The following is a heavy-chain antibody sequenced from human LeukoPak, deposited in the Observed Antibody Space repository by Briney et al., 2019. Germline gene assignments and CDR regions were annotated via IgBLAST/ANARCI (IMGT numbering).Heavy chain of an antibody. J-gene: IGHJ4*02. CDR2: ISSSGSTI. Sequence: PGGSLRLSCAASGFTFSSYSMSWIRQAPGKGLEWVSYISSSGSTIYYADSVKGRFTISRDNAKNSLYLQMNSLRAEDTAVYYCARDFYYDSSGSHYWGQGTLVTVSS. V-gene: IGHV3-48*04. CDR1: GFTFSSYS. D-gene: IGHD3-22*01. CDR3: ARDFYYDSSGSHY.